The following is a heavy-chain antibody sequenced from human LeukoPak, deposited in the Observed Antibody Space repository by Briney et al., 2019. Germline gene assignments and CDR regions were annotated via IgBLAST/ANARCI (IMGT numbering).Heavy chain of an antibody. CDR1: GYTFTGYY. Sequence: ASVKVSCKASGYTFTGYYMHWVRQAPGQGLEWMGWINPNSGGTNYAQKFQGRVTMTRDTSIGTAYMELSRLRSDDTAVYYCARERMPTGSISRLYYFDYWGQGTLVTVSS. D-gene: IGHD2-2*01. V-gene: IGHV1-2*02. J-gene: IGHJ4*02. CDR2: INPNSGGT. CDR3: ARERMPTGSISRLYYFDY.